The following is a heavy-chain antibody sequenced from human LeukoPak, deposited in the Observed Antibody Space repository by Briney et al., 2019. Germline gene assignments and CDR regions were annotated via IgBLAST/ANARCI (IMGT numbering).Heavy chain of an antibody. CDR2: INHSGST. V-gene: IGHV4-38-2*02. Sequence: KPSETLSLTCAVSGYSISSGYYWGWIRQPPGKGLEWIGEINHSGSTNYNPSLKSRITISVDTSKNQFSLKLSSVTAADTAVYYCARDCSGGSCFPLDYWGQGTLVTVSS. CDR3: ARDCSGGSCFPLDY. J-gene: IGHJ4*02. CDR1: GYSISSGYY. D-gene: IGHD2-15*01.